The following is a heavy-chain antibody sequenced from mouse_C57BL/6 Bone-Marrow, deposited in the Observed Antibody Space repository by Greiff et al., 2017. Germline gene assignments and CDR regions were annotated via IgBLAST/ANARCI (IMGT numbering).Heavy chain of an antibody. CDR3: ARSGYSNYGAWFAY. V-gene: IGHV1-82*01. D-gene: IGHD2-5*01. CDR2: IYPGDGDT. CDR1: GYAFSSSW. Sequence: QVQLKQSGPELVKPGASVKISCKASGYAFSSSWMNWVKQRPGKGLEWIGRIYPGDGDTNYNGKFKGKATLTADKSSSTAYMQLSSLTSEDSAVYFCARSGYSNYGAWFAYWGQGTLVTVSA. J-gene: IGHJ3*01.